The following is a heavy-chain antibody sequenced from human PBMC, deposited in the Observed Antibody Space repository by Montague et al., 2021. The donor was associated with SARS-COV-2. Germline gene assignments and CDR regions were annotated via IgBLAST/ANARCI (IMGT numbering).Heavy chain of an antibody. CDR1: GGSFSTYS. CDR3: ARLGDGVVPSPILGVGPYYSSYYMEV. D-gene: IGHD2-2*02. V-gene: IGHV4-34*01. J-gene: IGHJ6*03. Sequence: SETLSLTCAVHGGSFSTYSCNWIRQPPGKWLEWIGEIHHGGSTNYNPSLKARVTISDHTSKNQFSLKLTSVAAADTAVYYCARLGDGVVPSPILGVGPYYSSYYMEVWGKGTPITV. CDR2: IHHGGST.